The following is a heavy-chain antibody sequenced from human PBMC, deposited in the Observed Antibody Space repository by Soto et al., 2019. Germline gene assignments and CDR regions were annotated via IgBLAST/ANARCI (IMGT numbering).Heavy chain of an antibody. CDR2: IHYSGST. V-gene: IGHV4-39*01. CDR3: ARHKGSGSLES. D-gene: IGHD6-19*01. Sequence: PSEALSLTCTVSGGSISSGTYYWAWIRQPPGKDLEWIGSIHYSGSTYFNPSLKSRVTISVDTSKNQFSLKLSSVTAADTAVYYSARHKGSGSLESWGQGLFVTVSS. J-gene: IGHJ4*02. CDR1: GGSISSGTYY.